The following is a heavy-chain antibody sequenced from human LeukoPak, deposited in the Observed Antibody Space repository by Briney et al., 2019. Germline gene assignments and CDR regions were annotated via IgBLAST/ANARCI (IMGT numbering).Heavy chain of an antibody. CDR3: ARDSYGALDY. V-gene: IGHV1-2*02. D-gene: IGHD1-26*01. CDR2: ISPNSGGT. J-gene: IGHJ4*02. CDR1: GYTFTGYF. Sequence: ASVKVSCKASGYTFTGYFIHWVRQAPGQGLGWMGWISPNSGGTNYAQKFQGRVTMTRDTSISTAYMELSRLRSDDTAVYYCARDSYGALDYWGQGTLVTVSS.